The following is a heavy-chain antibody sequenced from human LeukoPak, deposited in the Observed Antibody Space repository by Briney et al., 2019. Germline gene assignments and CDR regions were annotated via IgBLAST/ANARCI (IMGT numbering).Heavy chain of an antibody. CDR3: ARDFGRELGNWFDP. D-gene: IGHD1-26*01. J-gene: IGHJ5*02. CDR1: GYSISSGYY. V-gene: IGHV4-38-2*02. CDR2: IYHSGST. Sequence: SETLSLTCTVSGYSISSGYYWGWIRQPPGKGLEWIGSIYHSGSTYYNPSLKSRVTISVDSSKNQFSLKLSSVTAADTAVYYCARDFGRELGNWFDPWGQGTLVTVSS.